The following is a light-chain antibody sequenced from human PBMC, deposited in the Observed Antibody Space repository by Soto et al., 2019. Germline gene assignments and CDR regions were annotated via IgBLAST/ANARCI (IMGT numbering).Light chain of an antibody. V-gene: IGKV3-11*01. CDR2: DTS. CDR1: RSVSTY. CDR3: QQRSTWMWA. Sequence: EIVVTQSPVTLSLSPGDRATLSCRASRSVSTYLAWYQQKPGQAPRLLIYDTSHRATGIPARFSGSGSGTDFTLPISSLEPEDFAVYYCQQRSTWMWAFGQGTRVEVK. J-gene: IGKJ1*01.